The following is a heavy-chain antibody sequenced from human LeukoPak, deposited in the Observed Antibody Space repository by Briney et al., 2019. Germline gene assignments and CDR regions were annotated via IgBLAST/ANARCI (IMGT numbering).Heavy chain of an antibody. CDR1: GYTFTNYG. CDR3: ALVMSYGFDAFDI. Sequence: ASVKVSCKASGYTFTNYGISWVRQAPGQGLEWMGWISGYNDNTKYAQNVQGRVTMTEDTSTDTAYMELSSLRSEDTAVYYCALVMSYGFDAFDIWGQGTMVTVSS. D-gene: IGHD3-9*01. CDR2: ISGYNDNT. J-gene: IGHJ3*02. V-gene: IGHV1-18*01.